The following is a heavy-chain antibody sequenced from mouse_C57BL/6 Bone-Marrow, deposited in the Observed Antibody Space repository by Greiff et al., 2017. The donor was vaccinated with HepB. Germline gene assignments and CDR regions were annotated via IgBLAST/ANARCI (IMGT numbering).Heavy chain of an antibody. J-gene: IGHJ2*01. V-gene: IGHV1-54*01. CDR1: GYAFTNYL. D-gene: IGHD3-3*01. CDR2: INPGSGGT. CDR3: AVNLLGY. Sequence: VQLQQSGAELVRPGTSVKVSCKASGYAFTNYLIEWVKQRPGQGLEWIGAINPGSGGTNYNEKFKGKATLTADKSSSTAYMQLSSLTSEDSAVYFCAVNLLGYWGQGTTLTVSS.